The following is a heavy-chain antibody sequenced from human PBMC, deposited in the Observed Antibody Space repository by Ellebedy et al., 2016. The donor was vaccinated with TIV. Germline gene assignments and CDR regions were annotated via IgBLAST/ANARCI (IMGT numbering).Heavy chain of an antibody. CDR1: GGTFSSYA. D-gene: IGHD5-24*01. Sequence: ASVKVSCKASGGTFSSYAISWVRQAPGQGLEWMGGIIPIFGTANYAQKFQGRVTITADESTSTAYMELSSQRSEDTAVYYCARDKVEARWLQLGYFDYWGQGTLVTVSS. CDR3: ARDKVEARWLQLGYFDY. CDR2: IIPIFGTA. J-gene: IGHJ4*02. V-gene: IGHV1-69*13.